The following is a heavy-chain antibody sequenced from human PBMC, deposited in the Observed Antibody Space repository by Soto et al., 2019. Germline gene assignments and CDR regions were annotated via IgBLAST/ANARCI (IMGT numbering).Heavy chain of an antibody. Sequence: QVQLVESGGGVVQPGRSLRLSCVGSGFSFSAYVMHWVRQAPGKGLEWVAVISSDGTNKYYADSVKGRFTISRDNSKNTLFLQMNSLGPEDTAVYHCATINIVVTTIDHWGQGTLVTVSS. CDR2: ISSDGTNK. J-gene: IGHJ4*02. CDR1: GFSFSAYV. V-gene: IGHV3-30-3*01. CDR3: ATINIVVTTIDH. D-gene: IGHD2-15*01.